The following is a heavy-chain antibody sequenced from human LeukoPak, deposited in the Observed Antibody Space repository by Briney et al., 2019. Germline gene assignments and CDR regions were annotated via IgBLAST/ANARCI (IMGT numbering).Heavy chain of an antibody. J-gene: IGHJ5*02. CDR1: GGSISSCY. D-gene: IGHD3-10*01. V-gene: IGHV4-59*01. Sequence: SETLSLTCIVSGGSISSCYWSWIRQPPGKGLEGIGYIYYSGSTNCNPSLKSRVTISVDTSKNQFSLKLSSVTAADTAVYYCARDLGVRGWNWFDPWGQGTLVTVSS. CDR2: IYYSGST. CDR3: ARDLGVRGWNWFDP.